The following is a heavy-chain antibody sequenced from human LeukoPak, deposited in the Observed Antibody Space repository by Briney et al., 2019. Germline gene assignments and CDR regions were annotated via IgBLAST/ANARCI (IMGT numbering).Heavy chain of an antibody. CDR1: GFTFSSYG. CDR3: ARRDVVAATKDL. D-gene: IGHD2-15*01. V-gene: IGHV3-30*03. J-gene: IGHJ3*01. Sequence: GGSLRLSCAASGFTFSSYGMHWVRQAPGKGLEWVAVISYDGSNKYYADSVKGRFTISRDNSRNTLYLQMNSLRAEDTAVYYCARRDVVAATKDLWGQGTMVTVSS. CDR2: ISYDGSNK.